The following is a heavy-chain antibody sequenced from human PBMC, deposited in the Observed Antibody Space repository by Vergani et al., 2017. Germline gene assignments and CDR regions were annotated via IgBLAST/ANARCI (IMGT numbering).Heavy chain of an antibody. CDR1: GYTFTNYG. Sequence: QVQLVQSRAEVKKPGASVKVSCKASGYTFTNYGINWVRQAPGQGLEWMGWISAYNGNTNYAQKLQGRVTMTTDTSTSTAYMELRSLRSDDTAVYYCARDRSILDCRSTSCYAYFDSWGQGTLVTVSS. D-gene: IGHD2-2*01. CDR2: ISAYNGNT. V-gene: IGHV1-18*01. J-gene: IGHJ4*02. CDR3: ARDRSILDCRSTSCYAYFDS.